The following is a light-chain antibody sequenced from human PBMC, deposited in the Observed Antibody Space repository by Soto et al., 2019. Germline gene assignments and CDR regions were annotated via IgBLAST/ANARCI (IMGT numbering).Light chain of an antibody. Sequence: QSVLPQPRSVSGSPGQSVTISCTGTSSDVGGYNYVSWYQQHPGKAPKLMIYDVSKRPSGVPDRFSGSKSGNTASLTISGLQAEDEADYYCCSHAGSYTFVFGGGTKVTVL. CDR3: CSHAGSYTFV. V-gene: IGLV2-11*01. J-gene: IGLJ2*01. CDR1: SSDVGGYNY. CDR2: DVS.